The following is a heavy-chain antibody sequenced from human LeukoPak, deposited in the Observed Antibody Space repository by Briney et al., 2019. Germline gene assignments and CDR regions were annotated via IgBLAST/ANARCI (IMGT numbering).Heavy chain of an antibody. CDR3: ARDDSHAFDI. Sequence: GGSLRLSCAASGFTFSVYPMNWVRQAPGKGLEWLSNIRSDGDAYYADSVKGRFTVSRDNAENSLYLHMSSLRDEDTAVYYCARDDSHAFDIWGQGTMVTVSS. CDR1: GFTFSVYP. V-gene: IGHV3-48*02. CDR2: IRSDGDA. D-gene: IGHD3-3*01. J-gene: IGHJ3*02.